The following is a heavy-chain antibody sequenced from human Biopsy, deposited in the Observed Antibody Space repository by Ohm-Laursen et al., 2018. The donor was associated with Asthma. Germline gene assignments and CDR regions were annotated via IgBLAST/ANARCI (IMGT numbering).Heavy chain of an antibody. Sequence: SVKVSCKSLGGTFNTYVIGWVRQAPGQGPEWMGGINSVFGTTTYPQKFQDRVTITADDSTSTVYMELSSLRPEDTAVYYCARKAGSCISRTCYSLDFWGQGTLVTVSS. D-gene: IGHD2-2*01. CDR3: ARKAGSCISRTCYSLDF. CDR1: GGTFNTYV. V-gene: IGHV1-69*13. CDR2: INSVFGTT. J-gene: IGHJ4*02.